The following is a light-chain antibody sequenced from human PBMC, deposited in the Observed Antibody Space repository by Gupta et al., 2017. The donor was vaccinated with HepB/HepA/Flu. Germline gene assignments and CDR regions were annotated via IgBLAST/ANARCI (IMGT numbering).Light chain of an antibody. CDR3: ADWDKSLNGVV. CDR1: SSNVGRNN. J-gene: IGLJ2*01. V-gene: IGLV1-44*01. Sequence: QSVLTQSTSVSGTPGQRVTISCSGSSSNVGRNNVNWYQQLPGTAPKLLIDYNDERPSGVTDRILCYTAGTYASPDIRGLPSEEEADDYCADWDKSLNGVVFGGGTKLTVL. CDR2: YND.